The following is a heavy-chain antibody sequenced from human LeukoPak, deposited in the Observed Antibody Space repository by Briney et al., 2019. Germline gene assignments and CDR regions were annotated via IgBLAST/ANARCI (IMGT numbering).Heavy chain of an antibody. CDR1: GFTFISYG. J-gene: IGHJ4*02. D-gene: IGHD2-21*02. V-gene: IGHV3-33*01. Sequence: GGSLRLPCAASGFTFISYGMHWVRQAPGKGLEWVAVIWYDGSNKYYADSVKGRFTISRDNSKNTLYLQMNSLRAEDTAVYYCARDMHTYCGGDCAPDYWGQGTLVTVSS. CDR3: ARDMHTYCGGDCAPDY. CDR2: IWYDGSNK.